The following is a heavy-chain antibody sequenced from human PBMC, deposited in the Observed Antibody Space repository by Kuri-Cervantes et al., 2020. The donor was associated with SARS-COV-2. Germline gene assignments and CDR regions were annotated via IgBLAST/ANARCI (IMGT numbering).Heavy chain of an antibody. CDR3: AKEVYSGSYSVSGFNWFDP. CDR2: IYYSGST. D-gene: IGHD1-26*01. J-gene: IGHJ5*01. Sequence: GSLRLSCTVSGGSISSYYWSWIRQPPGKGLEWIGYIYYSGSTNYNPSLKSRVTISVDTSKDQFSLKLSSVTAADTAVYYCAKEVYSGSYSVSGFNWFDPWGQGTTVTVSS. CDR1: GGSISSYY. V-gene: IGHV4-59*12.